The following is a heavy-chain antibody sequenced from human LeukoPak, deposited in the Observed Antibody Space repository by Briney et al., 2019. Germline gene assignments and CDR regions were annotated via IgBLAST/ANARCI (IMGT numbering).Heavy chain of an antibody. CDR2: IIPIFGTA. J-gene: IGHJ5*02. CDR3: ARDYLGIARELRWFDP. D-gene: IGHD1-26*01. CDR1: GGTFISYA. Sequence: ASVKVSCKASGGTFISYAISWVRQAPGQGLEWMGGIIPIFGTANYAQKFQGRVTITADESTSTAYMELSSLRSEDTAVYYCARDYLGIARELRWFDPWGQGTLVTVSS. V-gene: IGHV1-69*01.